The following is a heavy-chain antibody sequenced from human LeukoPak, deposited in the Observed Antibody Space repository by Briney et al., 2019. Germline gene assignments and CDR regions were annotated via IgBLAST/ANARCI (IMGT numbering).Heavy chain of an antibody. CDR3: ARADYYDSSALGYYFDY. CDR2: IYYSGST. D-gene: IGHD3-22*01. Sequence: SETLSLTCAVSGGSISSYYWSWIRQPPGKGLEWIGYIYYSGSTNYNPSLKSRVTISVDTSKNQFSLKLSSVTAADTGVYYCARADYYDSSALGYYFDYWGQGTLVTVSS. V-gene: IGHV4-59*01. J-gene: IGHJ4*02. CDR1: GGSISSYY.